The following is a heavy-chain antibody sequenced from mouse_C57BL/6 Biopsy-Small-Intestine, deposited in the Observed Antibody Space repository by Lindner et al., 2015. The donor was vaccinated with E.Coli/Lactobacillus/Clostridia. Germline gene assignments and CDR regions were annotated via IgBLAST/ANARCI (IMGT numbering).Heavy chain of an antibody. CDR3: ARSWDRDY. D-gene: IGHD4-1*01. J-gene: IGHJ2*01. Sequence: VQLQESGAELMKPGASVKLSCKATGYTFTGYWIEWVKQRPGHGLEWIGEILPGSGSTNYYEKFKGKATFTADTSSNTAYMQLSSLTTEDSAIYYCARSWDRDYWGQGTTLTVSS. V-gene: IGHV1-9*01. CDR2: ILPGSGST. CDR1: GYTFTGYW.